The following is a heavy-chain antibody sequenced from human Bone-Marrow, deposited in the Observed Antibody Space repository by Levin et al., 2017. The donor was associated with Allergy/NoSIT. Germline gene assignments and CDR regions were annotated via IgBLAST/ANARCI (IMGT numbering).Heavy chain of an antibody. CDR2: IFESGTT. V-gene: IGHV4-34*01. CDR1: GGSFSGDY. J-gene: IGHJ2*01. Sequence: SQTLSLTCAVYGGSFSGDYWSWIRQSPAEGLQWIGAIFESGTTLYNPSLKSRVAISRDTSKNQIFLKLTSVTAADTATYYCARGRRDGYSFYWYFDLWGRGTQVTVSS. D-gene: IGHD5-24*01. CDR3: ARGRRDGYSFYWYFDL.